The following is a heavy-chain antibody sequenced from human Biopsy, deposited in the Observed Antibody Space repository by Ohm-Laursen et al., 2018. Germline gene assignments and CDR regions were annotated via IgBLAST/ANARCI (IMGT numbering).Heavy chain of an antibody. Sequence: TLSLTCTVSGGSISSSTTYYWAWLRQPPGKGLEWIGSIYNTETTFYNPSLKSRVTISFDTSTNQISLKVSSVTAADTALYFCARHPTGFWFDPWGHGTLVTVSS. CDR2: IYNTETT. J-gene: IGHJ5*02. CDR3: ARHPTGFWFDP. CDR1: GGSISSSTTYY. V-gene: IGHV4-39*01.